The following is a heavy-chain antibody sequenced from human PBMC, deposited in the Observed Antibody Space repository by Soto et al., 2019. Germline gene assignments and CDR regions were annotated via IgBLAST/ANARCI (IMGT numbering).Heavy chain of an antibody. J-gene: IGHJ6*02. Sequence: SVKVSCKASGGTFSSYAISWVRQAPGQGLEWMGGIIPIFGTANYAQKFQGRVTITADKSTSTAYMELSSLRSEDTAVYYCARVICSSTSCYTILRGYYYYGMDVWGQRTTVAVSS. D-gene: IGHD2-2*02. V-gene: IGHV1-69*06. CDR3: ARVICSSTSCYTILRGYYYYGMDV. CDR1: GGTFSSYA. CDR2: IIPIFGTA.